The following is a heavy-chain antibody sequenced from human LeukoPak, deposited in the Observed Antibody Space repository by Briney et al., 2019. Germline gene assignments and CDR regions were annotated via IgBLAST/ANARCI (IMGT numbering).Heavy chain of an antibody. CDR1: GFTFSSYG. J-gene: IGHJ4*02. CDR2: ISYDGSNK. Sequence: GGSLRLSCAPSGFTFSSYGMHWVRQAPGKGLEGVAVISYDGSNKYYADSVKGRFTISRDTSKNTLFLQMNGLRTEDTAVYYCARDTALSVAHYYFDYWGQGTLVTVSS. CDR3: ARDTALSVAHYYFDY. V-gene: IGHV3-30*19. D-gene: IGHD6-19*01.